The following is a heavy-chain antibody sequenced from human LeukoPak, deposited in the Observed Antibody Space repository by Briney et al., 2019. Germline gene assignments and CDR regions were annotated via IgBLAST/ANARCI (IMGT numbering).Heavy chain of an antibody. D-gene: IGHD3-9*01. J-gene: IGHJ4*02. CDR2: ISYDGSNK. CDR1: GFTFSSYG. CDR3: AKVDDILTGIDY. Sequence: PGRSLRLSCEASGFTFSSYGMHWVRQAPGKGLEWVAVISYDGSNKYYADSVKGRFTISRDNSKNTLYLQMNSLRAEDTAVYYCAKVDDILTGIDYWGQGTLVTVSS. V-gene: IGHV3-30*18.